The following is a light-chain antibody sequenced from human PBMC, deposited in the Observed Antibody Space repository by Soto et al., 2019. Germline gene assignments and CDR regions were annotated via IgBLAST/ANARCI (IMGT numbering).Light chain of an antibody. CDR1: QSVSNN. J-gene: IGKJ1*01. CDR2: GPS. Sequence: EIVMTHSPATLSVSPGEGATLSCRASQSVSNNLAWYQQKPGQAPRLLIYGPSTRATGVPARFSGSGSGTEFTLTISGLQSEDIAVYYCQQYDRWPPSTFGQGTKVDIK. CDR3: QQYDRWPPST. V-gene: IGKV3-15*01.